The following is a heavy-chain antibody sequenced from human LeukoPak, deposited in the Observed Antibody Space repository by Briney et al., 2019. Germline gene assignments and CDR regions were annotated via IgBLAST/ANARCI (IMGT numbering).Heavy chain of an antibody. CDR1: GGSLSSGGYS. D-gene: IGHD6-13*01. J-gene: IGHJ5*02. CDR2: IYHSGST. CDR3: ARVAAAGTWFDP. Sequence: PSETLSLTCAVSGGSLSSGGYSWSWIRQPPGKGLEWIGYIYHSGSTYYNPSLKSRVTISVDRSKNQFSLKLSSVTAADTAVYHCARVAAAGTWFDPWGQGTLVTVSS. V-gene: IGHV4-30-2*01.